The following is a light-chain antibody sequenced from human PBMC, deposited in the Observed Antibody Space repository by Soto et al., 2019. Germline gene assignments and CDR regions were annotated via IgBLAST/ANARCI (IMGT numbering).Light chain of an antibody. CDR3: QHRSNWPPLT. CDR2: DAS. J-gene: IGKJ4*01. V-gene: IGKV3-11*01. CDR1: QSVSSY. Sequence: EIVLTQSPATLSLSPGERATLSCRASQSVSSYLAWYQQKPGQAPRLLIYDASNRVTGIPARFSGSGSGTDFTLTISSREPEDFAVYYCQHRSNWPPLTFGGGTKVEIK.